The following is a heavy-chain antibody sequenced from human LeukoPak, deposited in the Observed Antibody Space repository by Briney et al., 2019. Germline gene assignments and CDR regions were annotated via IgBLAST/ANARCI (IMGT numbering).Heavy chain of an antibody. V-gene: IGHV4-31*11. CDR3: ARKGDWLSPFDY. D-gene: IGHD3-9*01. Sequence: SHTVSLPCGLSGDLMSIGGDLWRRIPRHRAKGLEWIGYFYYSGSTHNNPSLKSRVTISVDTSKNQFSLKLSSVTAADTAVYYCARKGDWLSPFDYWGQGTLVTVSS. CDR2: FYYSGST. CDR1: GDLMSIGGDL. J-gene: IGHJ4*02.